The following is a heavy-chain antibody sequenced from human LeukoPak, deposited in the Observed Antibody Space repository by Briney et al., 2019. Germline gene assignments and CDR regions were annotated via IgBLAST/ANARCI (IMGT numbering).Heavy chain of an antibody. CDR2: INPNSGGT. V-gene: IGHV1-2*02. CDR3: ARDRNYYDSSGLDF. CDR1: GYTFTGYY. D-gene: IGHD3-22*01. Sequence: ASVKVSCKASGYTFTGYYMHWVRQAPGQGLEWMGWINPNSGGTNYAQKFQGRVTMTRDTSISTAYMELSRLSSDDTAVYYCARDRNYYDSSGLDFWGQGTLVTVSS. J-gene: IGHJ4*02.